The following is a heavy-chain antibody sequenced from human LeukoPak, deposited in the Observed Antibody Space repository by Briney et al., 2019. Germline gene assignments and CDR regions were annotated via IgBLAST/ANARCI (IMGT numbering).Heavy chain of an antibody. CDR1: GGSFSGYY. CDR2: INHSGST. D-gene: IGHD3-10*01. J-gene: IGHJ4*02. CDR3: ARDRGRGPGNY. Sequence: SETLSLTCAVYGGSFSGYYWSWIRQPPGKGLEWIGEINHSGSTNYNPSLKSRVTISVDTSKNQFSLKLSSVTAADTAVYYCARDRGRGPGNYWGQGTLVTVSS. V-gene: IGHV4-34*01.